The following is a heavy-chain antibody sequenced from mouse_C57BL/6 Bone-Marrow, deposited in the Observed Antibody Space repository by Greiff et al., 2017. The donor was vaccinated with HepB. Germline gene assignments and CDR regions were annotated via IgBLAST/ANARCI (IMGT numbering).Heavy chain of an antibody. CDR3: ARGWLRRRTWFAY. V-gene: IGHV1-55*01. J-gene: IGHJ3*01. CDR1: GYTFTSYW. CDR2: IYPGSGST. D-gene: IGHD2-2*01. Sequence: QVQLQQSGAELVKPGASVKMSCKASGYTFTSYWITWVKQRPGQGLEWIGDIYPGSGSTNYNEKFKSKATLTVDTSSSTVYMQLSSLTSEDSAVYYCARGWLRRRTWFAYWGQGTLVTVSA.